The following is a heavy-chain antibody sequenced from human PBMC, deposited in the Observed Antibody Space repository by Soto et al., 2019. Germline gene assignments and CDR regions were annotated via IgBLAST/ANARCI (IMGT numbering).Heavy chain of an antibody. D-gene: IGHD3-22*01. CDR3: AKDGYDSSGYLDY. Sequence: VQLVESGGVVVQPGGSLRLSRAAPGFTFDAYTMHWVRQAPGKGLEWVSLISWDGGSTYYADSVKGRFTISRDNSKNSLYLQMNSLRTEDTALYYCAKDGYDSSGYLDYWGQGTLVTVSS. CDR1: GFTFDAYT. J-gene: IGHJ4*02. CDR2: ISWDGGST. V-gene: IGHV3-43*01.